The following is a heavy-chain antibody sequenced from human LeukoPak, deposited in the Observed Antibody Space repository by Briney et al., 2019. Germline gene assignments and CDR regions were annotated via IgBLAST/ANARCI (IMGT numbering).Heavy chain of an antibody. CDR2: IYYSGST. J-gene: IGHJ3*02. Sequence: SETLSLTCTVSGGSISSGDYYWSWIRQPPGKGLEWIGYIYYSGSTYYNPSLKSRVTISVDTSKNQFSLKLSSVTAADTAVYYCAREVVAVTSGYAFDIWGQGTMVTVSS. CDR3: AREVVAVTSGYAFDI. CDR1: GGSISSGDYY. D-gene: IGHD2-15*01. V-gene: IGHV4-30-4*08.